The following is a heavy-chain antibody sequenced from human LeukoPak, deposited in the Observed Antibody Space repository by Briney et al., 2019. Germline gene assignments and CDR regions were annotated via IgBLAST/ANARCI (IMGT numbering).Heavy chain of an antibody. D-gene: IGHD3-22*01. V-gene: IGHV4-39*07. J-gene: IGHJ4*02. CDR1: GGSISSSSYY. CDR3: ARERSGYYPYLDC. CDR2: IYYSGST. Sequence: PSETLSLTCTVSGGSISSSSYYWGWIRQPPGKGLEWIGSIYYSGSTYYNPSLKSRVTISVDTSKNQFSLKLSSVTAADTAVYYCARERSGYYPYLDCWGQGTLVTVSS.